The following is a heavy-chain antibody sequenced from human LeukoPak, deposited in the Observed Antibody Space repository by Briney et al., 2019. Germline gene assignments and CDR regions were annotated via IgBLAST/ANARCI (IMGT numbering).Heavy chain of an antibody. V-gene: IGHV4-59*01. CDR3: ARASTSSSWLSH. Sequence: SETLSLTCTVSGGSISTYYWSWIRQPPGKGLEWIGYIYYTGSSNYNPSLKSRVTISVDTSKSQFSLKLTSVTAADTAVYYCARASTSSSWLSHWGQGTLVTVSS. CDR1: GGSISTYY. D-gene: IGHD6-13*01. CDR2: IYYTGSS. J-gene: IGHJ4*02.